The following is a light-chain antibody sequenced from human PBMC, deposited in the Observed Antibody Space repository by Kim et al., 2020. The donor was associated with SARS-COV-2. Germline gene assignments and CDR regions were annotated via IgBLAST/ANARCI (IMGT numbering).Light chain of an antibody. V-gene: IGKV4-1*01. CDR3: HLYYGTST. J-gene: IGKJ4*01. CDR1: QSVLYGSYNRNY. CDR2: WAS. Sequence: DIVMTQSPDSLAVSLGERATINCKSSQSVLYGSYNRNYLAWYQQKPGQPPKLLIYWASFRESGVPDRFSGSGSGTDFTLTISSLQAEDVAVYCYHLYYGTSTFGGGTKVDIK.